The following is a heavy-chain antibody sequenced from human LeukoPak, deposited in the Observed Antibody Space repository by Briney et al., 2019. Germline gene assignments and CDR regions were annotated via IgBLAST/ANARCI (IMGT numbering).Heavy chain of an antibody. CDR3: ARDVGTTGWHTFDY. CDR1: GDSVSSNNGA. V-gene: IGHV6-1*01. J-gene: IGHJ4*02. Sequence: RSQTLSLTCAISGDSVSSNNGAWNWIRQSPSRGLEWLGRTYYRSKWYNDHAGSLMSRITISPDTSKNQFSLQLYSVTPEDTAVYYCARDVGTTGWHTFDYWGQGTLVTVSS. D-gene: IGHD3-9*01. CDR2: TYYRSKWYN.